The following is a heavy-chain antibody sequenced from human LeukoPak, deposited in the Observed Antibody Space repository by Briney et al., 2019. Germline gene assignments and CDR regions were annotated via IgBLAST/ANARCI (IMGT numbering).Heavy chain of an antibody. D-gene: IGHD1-26*01. J-gene: IGHJ4*02. CDR2: ISGSGSST. CDR3: AKDRSAARVGATPTYYFDY. CDR1: GITFSSYA. V-gene: IGHV3-23*01. Sequence: GGSLRLSCAASGITFSSYAMNWVRQAPGKGLEWVSGISGSGSSTYYADSVKGRFTISRDNSKNTLYLQMSSLRAEDTAVYYCAKDRSAARVGATPTYYFDYWGQGTLVTVSS.